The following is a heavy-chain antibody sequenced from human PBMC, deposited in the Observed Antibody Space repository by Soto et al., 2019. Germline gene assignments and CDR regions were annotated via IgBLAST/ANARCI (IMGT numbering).Heavy chain of an antibody. J-gene: IGHJ6*02. Sequence: QVHLVESGGGVVQPGRSLRLSCAASGFTFSNYAMHWVRQAPGKGLEWVAVISYDGSDKYNANSVKGRFNISRDNYKKTMSRQKNSRRAEDTVVYYGARDKGPNGYNYSHVGMDVWGQGTTVTVSS. V-gene: IGHV3-30-3*01. D-gene: IGHD5-18*01. CDR2: ISYDGSDK. CDR3: ARDKGPNGYNYSHVGMDV. CDR1: GFTFSNYA.